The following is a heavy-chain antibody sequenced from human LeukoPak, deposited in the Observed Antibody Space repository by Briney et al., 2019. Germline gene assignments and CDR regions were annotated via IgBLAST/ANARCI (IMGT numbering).Heavy chain of an antibody. J-gene: IGHJ6*03. Sequence: GGSLRLSCAASGFSFSDDAMHWVRQAPGKGPEWVAVIFHDGRNKYYADSVKGRFTISRDNSKNTLYLQMNSLRAEDTAIYYCAKNGDRGAYCTGGTCYPYFYYYMDVWGKGTTVTI. CDR2: IFHDGRNK. D-gene: IGHD2-15*01. CDR3: AKNGDRGAYCTGGTCYPYFYYYMDV. V-gene: IGHV3-30*18. CDR1: GFSFSDDA.